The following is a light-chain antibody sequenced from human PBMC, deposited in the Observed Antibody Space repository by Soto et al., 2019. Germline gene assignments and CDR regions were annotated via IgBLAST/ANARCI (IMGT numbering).Light chain of an antibody. CDR3: CLYAGSSNV. Sequence: QSALTQPASVSGSPGQSITISCTGTSSDVGSYNLVSWYQQHPGKAPKLMIYEGSKRHSGVSNRLSGSKSGNTASLPISGLQAEDEADFYCCLYAGSSNVFGTGTKVTVL. V-gene: IGLV2-23*01. CDR2: EGS. CDR1: SSDVGSYNL. J-gene: IGLJ1*01.